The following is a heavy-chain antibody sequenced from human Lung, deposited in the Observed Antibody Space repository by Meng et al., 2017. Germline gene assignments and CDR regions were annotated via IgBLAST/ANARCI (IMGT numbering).Heavy chain of an antibody. CDR1: GFTLSYVG. CDR3: TRDQLWFGDFDY. CDR2: IWFDGSKA. D-gene: IGHD3-10*01. J-gene: IGHJ4*02. Sequence: VVSGGGVVQPGKSLRLSCPASGFTLSYVGMHWVRQAPGKGLEWLAIIWFDGSKAYYADSVKGRFTISRDNSKNTVYLQMNSLRGEDTAVYYCTRDQLWFGDFDYWGQGTLVTVAS. V-gene: IGHV3-33*01.